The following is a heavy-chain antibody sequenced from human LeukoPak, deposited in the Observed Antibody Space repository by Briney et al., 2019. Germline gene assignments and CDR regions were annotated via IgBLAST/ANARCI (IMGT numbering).Heavy chain of an antibody. CDR3: VRDAYGSGSYSYFDY. D-gene: IGHD3-10*01. Sequence: GGSLRLSCAASGFTFSSYAMHWVRQAPGKGLEWVAVISYDGSNKYYADSVKGRFTISRDNSKNTLYLQMNSLRAEDTAVYYCVRDAYGSGSYSYFDYWGQGTLVTVSS. J-gene: IGHJ4*02. CDR2: ISYDGSNK. CDR1: GFTFSSYA. V-gene: IGHV3-30*04.